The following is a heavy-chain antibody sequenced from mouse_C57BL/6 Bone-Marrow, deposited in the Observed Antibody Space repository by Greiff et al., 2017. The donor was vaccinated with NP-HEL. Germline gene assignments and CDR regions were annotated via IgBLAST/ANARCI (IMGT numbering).Heavy chain of an antibody. J-gene: IGHJ3*01. CDR3: TREDYDYDGGVAY. CDR2: IRLKSDNYAT. CDR1: GFTFSNYW. V-gene: IGHV6-3*01. Sequence: EVQLQESGGGLVQPGGSMKLSCVASGFTFSNYWMNWVRQSPEKGLEWVAQIRLKSDNYATHYAESVKGRFTISRDDSKSSVYLQMNNLRAEDTGIYYCTREDYDYDGGVAYWGQGTLVTVSA. D-gene: IGHD2-4*01.